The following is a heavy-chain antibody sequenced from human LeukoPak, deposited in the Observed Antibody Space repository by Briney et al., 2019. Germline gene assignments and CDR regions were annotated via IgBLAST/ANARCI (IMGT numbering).Heavy chain of an antibody. CDR2: ISGSGGYT. CDR1: GFTFSSYA. Sequence: GSSLRLSCAASGFTFSSYAISWVRQAPGKGLEWVSAISGSGGYTYYADSVKGRFTISRDNSKNTLYLQMNSLRAEDTAVYYCAKNWGATIYYAFAIWGQGTMVTVSS. D-gene: IGHD7-27*01. V-gene: IGHV3-23*01. J-gene: IGHJ3*02. CDR3: AKNWGATIYYAFAI.